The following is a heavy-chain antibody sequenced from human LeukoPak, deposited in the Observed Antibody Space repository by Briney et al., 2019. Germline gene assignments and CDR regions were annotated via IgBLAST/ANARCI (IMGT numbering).Heavy chain of an antibody. V-gene: IGHV3-23*01. CDR1: GFTFSNYA. Sequence: GGSLRLSCAASGFTFSNYAMSWVRQAPGQGLEWVSGISASGGGTYYADSVKGRFTISRDNSKNTLYLQMNSLRVEDTAVYYCAKLQRIAAAGEDWFDPWGQGTLVTVSS. CDR3: AKLQRIAAAGEDWFDP. D-gene: IGHD6-13*01. CDR2: ISASGGGT. J-gene: IGHJ5*02.